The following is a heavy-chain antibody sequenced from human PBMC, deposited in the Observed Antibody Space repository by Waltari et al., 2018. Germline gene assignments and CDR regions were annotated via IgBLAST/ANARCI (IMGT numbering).Heavy chain of an antibody. D-gene: IGHD2-15*01. CDR1: GGTFSSYA. Sequence: QVQLVQSGAEVKKPGSSVKVSCKASGGTFSSYAISWVRQAPGQGLEWMGGIIPIFGTANYAQKFQGRVTITTDESTSTAYMELSSLRSEDTAVYYCAGGGGYCSGGSCYYYYGMDVWGQGTTVTVSS. V-gene: IGHV1-69*05. J-gene: IGHJ6*02. CDR3: AGGGGYCSGGSCYYYYGMDV. CDR2: IIPIFGTA.